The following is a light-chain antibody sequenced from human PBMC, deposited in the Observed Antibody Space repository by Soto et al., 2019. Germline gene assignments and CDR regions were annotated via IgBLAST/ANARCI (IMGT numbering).Light chain of an antibody. CDR1: QTITTS. Sequence: DIQMTQSPSTLSASVGDRVTITCRASQTITTSLAWYQQKPGKAPKLLIYKASSLESGVPSRFSGSGSGTEFTLTISRLQPDDFATYYCQQYDSYSLRPFGQGTKVEI. CDR2: KAS. J-gene: IGKJ1*01. V-gene: IGKV1-5*03. CDR3: QQYDSYSLRP.